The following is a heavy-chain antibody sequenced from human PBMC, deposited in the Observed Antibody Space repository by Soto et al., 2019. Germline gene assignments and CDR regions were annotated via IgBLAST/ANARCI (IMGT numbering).Heavy chain of an antibody. D-gene: IGHD3-9*01. CDR2: ISAYNGNT. J-gene: IGHJ6*02. V-gene: IGHV1-18*01. CDR1: GYTFTSYG. CDR3: ARLELDYDILTGYPLYYYYYGMDV. Sequence: ASVKVSCKASGYTFTSYGISRVRQAPGQGLEWMGWISAYNGNTNYAQKLQGRVTMTTDTSTSTAYMELRSLRSDDTAVYYCARLELDYDILTGYPLYYYYYGMDVWGQGTTVTVSS.